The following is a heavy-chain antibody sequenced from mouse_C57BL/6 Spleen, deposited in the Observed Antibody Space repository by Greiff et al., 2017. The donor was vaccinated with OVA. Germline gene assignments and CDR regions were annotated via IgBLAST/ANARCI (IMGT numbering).Heavy chain of an antibody. CDR1: GYSITSGYY. CDR2: ISYDGSN. Sequence: VQLKESGPGLVKPSQSLSLTCSVTGYSITSGYYWNWIRQFPGNKLEWMGYISYDGSNNYNPSLKNRISITRDTSKNQFFLKLNSVTTEDTATYDCASGYGSSLWYIDVWGTGTTVTVSS. J-gene: IGHJ1*03. D-gene: IGHD1-1*01. CDR3: ASGYGSSLWYIDV. V-gene: IGHV3-6*01.